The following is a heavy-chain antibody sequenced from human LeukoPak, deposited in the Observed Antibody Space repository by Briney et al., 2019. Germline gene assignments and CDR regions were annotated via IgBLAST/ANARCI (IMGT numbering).Heavy chain of an antibody. J-gene: IGHJ4*02. D-gene: IGHD6-6*01. CDR1: GYSFSNNW. V-gene: IGHV5-51*01. CDR2: IYPGDSDT. Sequence: GESLKISCKASGYSFSNNWIGWVRQMPGEGLEWMGIIYPGDSDTRYSPSFQGQVTISADKSISTAYLQWSSLRAEDTAVYYCAREDSTLDYWGQGTLVTVSS. CDR3: AREDSTLDY.